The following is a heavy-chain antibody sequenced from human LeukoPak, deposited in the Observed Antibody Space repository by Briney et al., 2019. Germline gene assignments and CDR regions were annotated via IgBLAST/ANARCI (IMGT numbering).Heavy chain of an antibody. V-gene: IGHV4-4*07. D-gene: IGHD6-19*01. CDR2: IYTSGST. CDR1: GGSISSYY. CDR3: ARGWEYSSGWYYFDY. Sequence: SETLSLTCTVSGGSISSYYWSWIRQPAGKGLEWIGRIYTSGSTNYNPSLKSRVTMSVDTSKNQFSLQLKSVTPEDTAVYYCARGWEYSSGWYYFDYWGQGTLVTVSS. J-gene: IGHJ4*02.